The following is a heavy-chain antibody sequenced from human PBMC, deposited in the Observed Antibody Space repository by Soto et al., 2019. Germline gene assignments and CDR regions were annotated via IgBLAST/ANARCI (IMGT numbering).Heavy chain of an antibody. V-gene: IGHV3-9*01. CDR1: GFTFDASP. CDR3: VRDDAFDL. CDR2: LAWDGGSI. J-gene: IGHJ3*01. Sequence: EVQLVESGGGLVQPGRSLRLSCAASGFTFDASPMHWVRQAPGKGLEWVAGLAWDGGSIEYVDSVEGRFTISRDNAKNSLYLQMSSLRDEDPALYYCVRDDAFDLWGQGTQVTVSS.